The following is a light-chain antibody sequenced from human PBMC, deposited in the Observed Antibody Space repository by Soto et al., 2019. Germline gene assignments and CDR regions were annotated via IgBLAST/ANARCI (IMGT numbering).Light chain of an antibody. J-gene: IGKJ1*01. V-gene: IGKV3D-15*01. CDR1: QSISVTY. CDR2: GAT. CDR3: QQYNNWPRT. Sequence: EIVLTQSPGTLSLSPWERATLSCRASQSISVTYLAWYQQKPGQAPRLLIHGATTRATGIPARFSGSGSGTEFTLTISSLQSEDFAVYCCQQYNNWPRTFGQGTKVDIK.